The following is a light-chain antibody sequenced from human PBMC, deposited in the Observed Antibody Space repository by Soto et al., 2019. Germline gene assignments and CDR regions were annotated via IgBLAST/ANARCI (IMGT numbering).Light chain of an antibody. Sequence: QSVLTQPRSVSGSPGQSITVSCTGTSSDVGSYNLVSWYQQHPGKAPKVIIYEVIKRPSGVSNRFSGSKSGNTASLTISGLQAEDEADYYCCSYAGSTSLVFGGGTKVTVL. J-gene: IGLJ2*01. CDR1: SSDVGSYNL. CDR3: CSYAGSTSLV. V-gene: IGLV2-23*02. CDR2: EVI.